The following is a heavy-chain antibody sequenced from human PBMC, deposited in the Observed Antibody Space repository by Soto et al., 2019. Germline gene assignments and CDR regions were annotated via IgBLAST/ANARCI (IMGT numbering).Heavy chain of an antibody. Sequence: LSLSCAASGFTFISYAMNWVRQAPGKGLACVSAIGTDGNTYYANSVKGRFTISRDNSRTTLYLQMNSLRVEDTALYYCVRKYPGTRPFDYWGQGTLATDSS. CDR1: GFTFISYA. V-gene: IGHV3-23*01. J-gene: IGHJ4*01. CDR2: IGTDGNT. CDR3: VRKYPGTRPFDY. D-gene: IGHD2-2*01.